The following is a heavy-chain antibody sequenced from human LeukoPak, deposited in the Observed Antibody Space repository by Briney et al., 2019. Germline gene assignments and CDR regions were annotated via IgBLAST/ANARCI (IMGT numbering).Heavy chain of an antibody. J-gene: IGHJ4*02. V-gene: IGHV1-8*01. CDR3: ARGGMVEVAAAAEL. CDR2: MNPNSGNT. Sequence: ASVKVSCKASGYTFTSYDINWVRQATGQGLESMGWMNPNSGNTGYAQKFQGRVTMTRNTSISTAYMELSSLRSEDTAVYYCARGGMVEVAAAAELWGQGTLVTVSS. CDR1: GYTFTSYD. D-gene: IGHD6-13*01.